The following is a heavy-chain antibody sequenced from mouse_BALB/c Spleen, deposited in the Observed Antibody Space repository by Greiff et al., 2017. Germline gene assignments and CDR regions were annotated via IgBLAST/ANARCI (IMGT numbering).Heavy chain of an antibody. V-gene: IGHV4-1*02. D-gene: IGHD3-3*01. Sequence: DVKLQESGGGLVQPGGSLKLSCAASGFDFSRYWMSWVRQAPGKGLEWIGEINPDSSTINYTPSLKDKFIISRDNAKNTLYLQMSKVRSEDTALYYCARHVGYYAMDYWGQGTSVTVSS. J-gene: IGHJ4*01. CDR1: GFDFSRYW. CDR3: ARHVGYYAMDY. CDR2: INPDSSTI.